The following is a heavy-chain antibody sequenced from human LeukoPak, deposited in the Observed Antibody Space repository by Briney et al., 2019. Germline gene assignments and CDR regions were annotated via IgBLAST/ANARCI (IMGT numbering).Heavy chain of an antibody. J-gene: IGHJ1*01. V-gene: IGHV1-18*01. Sequence: ASVKVSCKASGYTFTSYGISWVRQAPGQGREWMGWISAYNGNTNYAQKLQGRVTMTTDTSTSTAYMELRSLRSDDTAVYYCAATHAIAATQAEYFQHWGQGTLVTVSS. CDR1: GYTFTSYG. CDR2: ISAYNGNT. CDR3: AATHAIAATQAEYFQH. D-gene: IGHD6-13*01.